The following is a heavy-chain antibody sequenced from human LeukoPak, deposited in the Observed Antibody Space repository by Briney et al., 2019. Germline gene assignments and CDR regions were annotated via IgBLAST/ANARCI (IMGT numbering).Heavy chain of an antibody. CDR2: ISGSGGST. CDR1: GFTFSNYA. J-gene: IGHJ4*02. Sequence: PGGSLRLSCAASGFTFSNYAMSWVRQAPGKGLEWVSGISGSGGSTYYADSVKGRFTISRDSSKNTLYLQMNSLRAEDTAVYYCARDSRYPDYWGQGTLVTVSS. D-gene: IGHD2-2*02. V-gene: IGHV3-23*01. CDR3: ARDSRYPDY.